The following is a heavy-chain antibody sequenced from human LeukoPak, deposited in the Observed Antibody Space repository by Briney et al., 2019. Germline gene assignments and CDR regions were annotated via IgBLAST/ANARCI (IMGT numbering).Heavy chain of an antibody. CDR3: AKSGYSYGEYYFDY. D-gene: IGHD5-18*01. CDR2: IYSGGST. Sequence: GGSLRLSCAASGFTVSSNYMSWVRQAPGKGLEWVSVIYSGGSTYYADSVKGRFTISRDNSKNTLYLQMNSLRAEDTAVYYRAKSGYSYGEYYFDYWGQGTLVTVSS. CDR1: GFTVSSNY. J-gene: IGHJ4*02. V-gene: IGHV3-53*01.